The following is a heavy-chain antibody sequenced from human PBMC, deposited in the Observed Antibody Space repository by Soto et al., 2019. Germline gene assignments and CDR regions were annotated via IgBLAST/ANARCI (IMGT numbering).Heavy chain of an antibody. V-gene: IGHV3-30-3*01. D-gene: IGHD4-17*01. CDR2: ISYDGGNK. CDR1: GFTFSTYA. CDR3: ARDQGTTVTTLDWFDP. Sequence: QVQLVESGGGVVQPGRSLRLSCAASGFTFSTYAMHWVRQAPGKGLEWVAVISYDGGNKYYADSVKGRFTISRDNSKNTLYLQMNSLRAEDTAVYYCARDQGTTVTTLDWFDPWGQGTLVTVSS. J-gene: IGHJ5*02.